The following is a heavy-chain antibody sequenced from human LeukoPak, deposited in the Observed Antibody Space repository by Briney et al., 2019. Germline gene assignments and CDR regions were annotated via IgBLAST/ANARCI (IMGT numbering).Heavy chain of an antibody. J-gene: IGHJ4*02. V-gene: IGHV3-21*01. D-gene: IGHD1-1*01. CDR2: ISSSSSYI. CDR3: GRYLRSTSGSI. CDR1: GFTFSSYS. Sequence: GGSLRLSCAASGFTFSSYSMNWVRQAPGKGLEWVSSISSSSSYIYYADSVKGRFTISRDNAKNSLYLQMNSLRADDTAVYHCGRYLRSTSGSIWGQGTLVTVSS.